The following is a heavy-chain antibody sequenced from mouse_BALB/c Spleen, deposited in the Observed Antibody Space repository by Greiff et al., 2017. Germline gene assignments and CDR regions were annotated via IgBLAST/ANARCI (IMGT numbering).Heavy chain of an antibody. CDR3: ARGELLYYFDY. V-gene: IGHV5-6-5*01. D-gene: IGHD1-1*01. CDR2: ISSGGST. Sequence: EVQLVESGGGLVKPGGSLKLSCAASGFTFSSYAMSWVRQTPEKRLEWVASISSGGSTYYPDSVKGRFTISRDNARNILYLQMSSLRSEDTAMYYCARGELLYYFDYWGQGTTLTVSS. CDR1: GFTFSSYA. J-gene: IGHJ2*01.